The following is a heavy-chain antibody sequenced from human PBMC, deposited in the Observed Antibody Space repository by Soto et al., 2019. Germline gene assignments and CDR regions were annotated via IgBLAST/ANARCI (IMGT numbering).Heavy chain of an antibody. Sequence: SETLSLTCTVSGGSISSSSYYWGWIRQPPGKGLEWIGSIYYSGSTYYNPSLKSRVTISVDTSKSQFSLKLSSVTAADTAVYYCARVLAVAGTREDYYYYGMDVWGQGTTVTVSS. D-gene: IGHD6-19*01. J-gene: IGHJ6*02. V-gene: IGHV4-39*01. CDR2: IYYSGST. CDR1: GGSISSSSYY. CDR3: ARVLAVAGTREDYYYYGMDV.